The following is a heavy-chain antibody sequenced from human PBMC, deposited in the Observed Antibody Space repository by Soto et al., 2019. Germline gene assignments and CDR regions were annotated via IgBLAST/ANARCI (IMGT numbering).Heavy chain of an antibody. V-gene: IGHV3-21*06. Sequence: KSGGSLRLSCAASGFTFSSYTMNWVRQAPGKGLEWVSSINTPSSVINYADSVKGRFTISRDNAKNSLYLQMSSLRAEDTAVYYCATYKSNWFYYGMDVWGQGTTVTVSS. CDR1: GFTFSSYT. CDR3: ATYKSNWFYYGMDV. J-gene: IGHJ6*02. D-gene: IGHD6-13*01. CDR2: INTPSSVI.